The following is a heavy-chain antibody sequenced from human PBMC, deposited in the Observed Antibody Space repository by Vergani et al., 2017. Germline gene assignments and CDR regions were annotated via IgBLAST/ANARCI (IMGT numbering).Heavy chain of an antibody. CDR2: IIPIFGTA. V-gene: IGHV1-69*01. D-gene: IGHD6-19*01. CDR1: GGTFSSYA. Sequence: QVQLVQSGAEVKKPGSSVKVSCKASGGTFSSYAISWVRQAPGQGLEWMGGIIPIFGTANYAQKFQGRVTITADESTSTAYMELNSLRAEDTAVYYCAKDRGSRGLLLIAVALIFDYWGQGTLVTVSS. J-gene: IGHJ4*02. CDR3: AKDRGSRGLLLIAVALIFDY.